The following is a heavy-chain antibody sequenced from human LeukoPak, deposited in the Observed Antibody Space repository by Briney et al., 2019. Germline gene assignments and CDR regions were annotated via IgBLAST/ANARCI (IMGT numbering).Heavy chain of an antibody. CDR3: TTLRVDY. J-gene: IGHJ4*02. V-gene: IGHV1-3*01. CDR2: INAGNGST. D-gene: IGHD1-1*01. Sequence: GASVKVSCKASGYTFTSYAMHWVRQAPGQRLEWMGWINAGNGSTKYSQKFQGRVTITADMSTDTTFLELSSLRSEDAAVYYCTTLRVDYWGQGTLVTVSS. CDR1: GYTFTSYA.